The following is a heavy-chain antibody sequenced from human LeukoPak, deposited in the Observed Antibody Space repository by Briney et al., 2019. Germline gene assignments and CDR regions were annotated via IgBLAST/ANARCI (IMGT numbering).Heavy chain of an antibody. J-gene: IGHJ4*02. CDR2: ISAYNGNT. D-gene: IGHD5-18*01. Sequence: ASVKVSCKASGYTFTGYYMHWVRQAPGQGLEWMGWISAYNGNTNYAQKLQGRVTMTTDTSTSTAYMELRSLRSDDTAVYYCASGLEKRTAMVSFDYWGQGTLVTVSS. V-gene: IGHV1-18*04. CDR1: GYTFTGYY. CDR3: ASGLEKRTAMVSFDY.